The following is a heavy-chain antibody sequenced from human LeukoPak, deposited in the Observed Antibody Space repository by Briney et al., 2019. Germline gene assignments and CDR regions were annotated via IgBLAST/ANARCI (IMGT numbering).Heavy chain of an antibody. Sequence: GGSLRLSCAASGFTFSSYWMSWVRQAPGKGLEWVATIKKDGSEKYYVDSVKGRFTISRDNAKNSLYLQMNSLRAEDTAVYYCARVRSTRANHYFGSGSYVRLTWFDPWGQGTLVTVSS. CDR2: IKKDGSEK. V-gene: IGHV3-7*01. J-gene: IGHJ5*02. CDR1: GFTFSSYW. D-gene: IGHD3-10*01. CDR3: ARVRSTRANHYFGSGSYVRLTWFDP.